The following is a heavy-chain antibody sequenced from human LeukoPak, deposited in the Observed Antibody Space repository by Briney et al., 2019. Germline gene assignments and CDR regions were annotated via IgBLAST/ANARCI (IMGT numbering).Heavy chain of an antibody. V-gene: IGHV5-10-1*01. CDR2: IDPSDSYT. CDR1: GYSFTSYW. D-gene: IGHD4-17*01. J-gene: IGHJ3*02. CDR3: ARHTTGHDAFDI. Sequence: GESLKISCKGSGYSFTSYWISWVRQMPGKGLEWMGRIDPSDSYTNYSPSFQGHVTISADKSISTAYPQWSSLKASDTAMYYCARHTTGHDAFDIWGQGTMVTVSS.